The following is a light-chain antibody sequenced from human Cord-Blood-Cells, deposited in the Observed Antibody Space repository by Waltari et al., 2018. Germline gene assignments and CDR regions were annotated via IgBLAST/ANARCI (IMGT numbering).Light chain of an antibody. CDR2: DVS. CDR1: SSDVGGYNY. Sequence: QSALTQPASVSGSPGQSITISCTGTSSDVGGYNYVSWYQQHPAKAPKLIIYDVSKRPSGVSNRFSGSKSGNTASLTISGPQAEDEADYYCSSYTSSSTYVFGTGTKVTVL. V-gene: IGLV2-14*01. J-gene: IGLJ1*01. CDR3: SSYTSSSTYV.